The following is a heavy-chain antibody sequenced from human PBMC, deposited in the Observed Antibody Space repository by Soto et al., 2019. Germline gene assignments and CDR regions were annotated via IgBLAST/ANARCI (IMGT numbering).Heavy chain of an antibody. V-gene: IGHV4-39*01. D-gene: IGHD3-3*01. CDR2: VYYSGNT. CDR3: ARGSLITIFGVVSAPFDY. CDR1: GGSISSSNSY. Sequence: SETLSLTCTVSGGSISSSNSYCGWIRQPPGKGLEWIGSVYYSGNTFYNPSLNSRVTISVDTSKNQFSLKLSSVTAADTAVYYCARGSLITIFGVVSAPFDYWCQGTLVTVSS. J-gene: IGHJ4*02.